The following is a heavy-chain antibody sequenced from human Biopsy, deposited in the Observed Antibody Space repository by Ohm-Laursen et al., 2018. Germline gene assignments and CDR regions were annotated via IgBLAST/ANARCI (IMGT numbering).Heavy chain of an antibody. CDR1: GGSISNNNYY. V-gene: IGHV4-39*01. Sequence: SETLSLTCTVSGGSISNNNYYWGWIRQPPGKGLEGFGSIFYGGSTHYKPSLESRVNISVDTSKNQFSLKLNSVTAADTAVYYCARDYDTSGYYYVSWGQGTLVTVSS. J-gene: IGHJ5*02. CDR3: ARDYDTSGYYYVS. CDR2: IFYGGST. D-gene: IGHD3-22*01.